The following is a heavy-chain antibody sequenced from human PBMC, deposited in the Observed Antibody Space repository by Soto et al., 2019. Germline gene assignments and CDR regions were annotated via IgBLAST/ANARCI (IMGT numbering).Heavy chain of an antibody. J-gene: IGHJ6*03. CDR3: ARDALANFYDILTPRDYYFYYYMDV. CDR2: ISISSSTI. CDR1: GFSFNNYN. Sequence: EVQLVESGGGLVQPGGSLRLSCAASGFSFNNYNMNWVRQAPGKGREWLSYISISSSTIYYADAAKGRFTISRDNAKDSLYLQMNSLRAEDTAVYYCARDALANFYDILTPRDYYFYYYMDVWGKGTPVTVSS. D-gene: IGHD3-9*01. V-gene: IGHV3-48*01.